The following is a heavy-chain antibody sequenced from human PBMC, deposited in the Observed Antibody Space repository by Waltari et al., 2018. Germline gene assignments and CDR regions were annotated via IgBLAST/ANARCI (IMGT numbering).Heavy chain of an antibody. J-gene: IGHJ4*02. CDR3: ARDAYGGGSFFDF. Sequence: QVQLVESGGGVVQPGRSLRLSCAASGFSFRRYGMHWVRQAPGKGLEWVAVMWYDGSNEYYADSVKGRFTISRDNSKNTLYLQMNSLRAEDTAVYFCARDAYGGGSFFDFWGQGILVTVSS. D-gene: IGHD2-15*01. V-gene: IGHV3-33*01. CDR2: MWYDGSNE. CDR1: GFSFRRYG.